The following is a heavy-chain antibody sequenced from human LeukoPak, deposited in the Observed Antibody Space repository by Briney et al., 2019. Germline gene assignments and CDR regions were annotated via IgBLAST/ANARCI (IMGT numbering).Heavy chain of an antibody. J-gene: IGHJ4*02. CDR3: ARERGSPGGFDY. CDR1: GGSISSSSYY. V-gene: IGHV4-39*07. D-gene: IGHD3-16*01. Sequence: SETLSLTCTVSGGSISSSSYYWGWIRQPPGKGLEWIGSIYYSGSTYYNPSLKSRVTISVDTSKNQFSLKLSSVTAADTAVYYCARERGSPGGFDYWGQGTLVTVSS. CDR2: IYYSGST.